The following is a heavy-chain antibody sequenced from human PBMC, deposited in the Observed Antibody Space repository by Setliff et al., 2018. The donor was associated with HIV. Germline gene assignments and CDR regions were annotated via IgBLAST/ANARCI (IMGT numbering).Heavy chain of an antibody. CDR3: VTLTTVVSFWAFDI. J-gene: IGHJ3*02. D-gene: IGHD1-1*01. CDR1: GFTLSGHW. CDR2: INSDATST. V-gene: IGHV3-74*01. Sequence: PGESLKISCTASGFTLSGHWMHWVRQVPGKGLEWVSRINSDATSTSYADFVKGRFTISRDNAKNTMYLQMDSLTAEDTAVYYCVTLTTVVSFWAFDIWGQGSMVTVSS.